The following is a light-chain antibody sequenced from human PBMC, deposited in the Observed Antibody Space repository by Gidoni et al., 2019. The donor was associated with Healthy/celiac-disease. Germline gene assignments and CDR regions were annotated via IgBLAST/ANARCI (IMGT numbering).Light chain of an antibody. CDR1: QSISSY. Sequence: DIQMIQSPSSLSASVGDRVTITCRASQSISSYLNWYQQKPGKAPKLLIYAASSLQSGVPSLFSCSGSGTDFTLTISSLQPEAFATYDCQQSYSTPPMCSFXQXTKLEIK. J-gene: IGKJ2*04. CDR3: QQSYSTPPMCS. V-gene: IGKV1-39*01. CDR2: AAS.